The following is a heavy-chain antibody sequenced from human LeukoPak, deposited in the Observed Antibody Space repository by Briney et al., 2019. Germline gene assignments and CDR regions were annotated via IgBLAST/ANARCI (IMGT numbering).Heavy chain of an antibody. Sequence: PSETLSLTCTVSGGSISSSSYYWGWIRQPPGKGLEWIGSIYYSGSTYYNPSLKSRVTISVDTSKNQFSLKLSSVTAADTAVYYCARRYSSSWYNWFDPWGQGTRVTVSS. D-gene: IGHD6-13*01. J-gene: IGHJ5*02. CDR2: IYYSGST. CDR1: GGSISSSSYY. V-gene: IGHV4-39*07. CDR3: ARRYSSSWYNWFDP.